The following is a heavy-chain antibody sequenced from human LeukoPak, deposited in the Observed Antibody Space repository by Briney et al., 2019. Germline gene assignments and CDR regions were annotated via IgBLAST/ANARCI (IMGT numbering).Heavy chain of an antibody. CDR1: GFTFSNYE. CDR2: IFRGGTVI. CDR3: ARAMRSGYDY. Sequence: GGSLRLSCAASGFTFSNYEMNWVRQAPGKGLEWVSYIFRGGTVIYYADSVKGRFTISRDNAENSLYLQMNSLRDEDTAVYYCARAMRSGYDYWGQGTLVTVSS. J-gene: IGHJ4*02. D-gene: IGHD5-12*01. V-gene: IGHV3-48*03.